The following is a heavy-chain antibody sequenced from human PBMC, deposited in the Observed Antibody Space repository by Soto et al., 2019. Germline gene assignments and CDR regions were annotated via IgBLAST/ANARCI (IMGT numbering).Heavy chain of an antibody. CDR3: AKDPSGGYFDY. Sequence: GGSLRLSCAASGFTFSSYAMSWVRQAPGKGLEWVSAISGSGGSTYYADSVRGRFTVSRDNSKNTLYLQMNSLRAEDTAVYYCAKDPSGGYFDYWGQGTLVTVSS. V-gene: IGHV3-23*01. CDR1: GFTFSSYA. J-gene: IGHJ4*02. CDR2: ISGSGGST. D-gene: IGHD6-25*01.